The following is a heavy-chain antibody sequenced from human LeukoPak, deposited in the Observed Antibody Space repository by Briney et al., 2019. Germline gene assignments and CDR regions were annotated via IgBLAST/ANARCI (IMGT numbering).Heavy chain of an antibody. CDR3: ASGYCSGGSCYWFDP. V-gene: IGHV1-2*02. J-gene: IGHJ5*02. CDR1: GYTFTGYY. CDR2: INPNSGGT. D-gene: IGHD2-15*01. Sequence: ASVKVSCKASGYTFTGYYMHWVRQAPGQGLEWMGWINPNSGGTNYAQKFQGRVTMTRDTSISTAYMELSRLRSDDTAAYYCASGYCSGGSCYWFDPWGQGTLVTVSS.